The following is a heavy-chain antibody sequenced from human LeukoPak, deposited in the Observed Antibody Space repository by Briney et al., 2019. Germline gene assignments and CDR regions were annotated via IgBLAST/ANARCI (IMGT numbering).Heavy chain of an antibody. CDR3: ARVRGSSWYYLFDY. Sequence: SETLSLTCTVSGGSISSYYWSWIRQPPGKGLEWIWYIYYSGSTNYNPSLKSRVTISVDTSKNQFSLKLSSVTAADTAVYYCARVRGSSWYYLFDYWGQGTLVTVSS. V-gene: IGHV4-59*01. J-gene: IGHJ4*02. D-gene: IGHD6-13*01. CDR2: IYYSGST. CDR1: GGSISSYY.